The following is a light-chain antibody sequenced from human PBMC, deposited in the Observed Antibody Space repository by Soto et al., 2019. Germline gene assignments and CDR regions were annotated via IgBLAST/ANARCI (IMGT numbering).Light chain of an antibody. CDR2: STS. V-gene: IGLV7-43*01. CDR3: RLHYGGAQGWM. J-gene: IGLJ3*02. CDR1: PGAVNSEHY. Sequence: QAVGTQETTLAVSTGGTVTLTCASSPGAVNSEHYPTGVQQKPGQAPRALIYSTSNKHSWTPARFAGALLGGRAALILSGVQPEAEAEYYGRLHYGGAQGWMFGGGTQLTVL.